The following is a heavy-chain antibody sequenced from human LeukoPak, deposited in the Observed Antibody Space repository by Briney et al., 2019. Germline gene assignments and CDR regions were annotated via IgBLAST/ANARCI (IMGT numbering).Heavy chain of an antibody. Sequence: PGGSLRLSCAASGFTFSSYGMHWVRQAPGKGLEWVAFIRYDGSNKYYADSVKGRFTNSRDNSKNTLYLQMNRLRAEDTAVYYCAKAATYYYDTSGLDYWGQGALVSVSS. CDR2: IRYDGSNK. J-gene: IGHJ4*02. V-gene: IGHV3-30*02. D-gene: IGHD3-22*01. CDR3: AKAATYYYDTSGLDY. CDR1: GFTFSSYG.